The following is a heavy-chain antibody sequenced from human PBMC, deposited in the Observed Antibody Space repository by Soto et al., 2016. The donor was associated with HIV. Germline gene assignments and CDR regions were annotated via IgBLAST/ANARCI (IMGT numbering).Heavy chain of an antibody. J-gene: IGHJ2*01. Sequence: QVQLVQSGAEMKKPGASVKVSCKASGYTFTGYYMHWVRQAPGQGLEWMGWINPNSGGTNYAQKFQGRVTMTRDTSISTAYMELSRLRSDDTAVYYCARDVLLWFGESSYFDLWGRGTLVTVSS. V-gene: IGHV1-2*02. CDR1: GYTFTGYY. D-gene: IGHD3-10*01. CDR2: INPNSGGT. CDR3: ARDVLLWFGESSYFDL.